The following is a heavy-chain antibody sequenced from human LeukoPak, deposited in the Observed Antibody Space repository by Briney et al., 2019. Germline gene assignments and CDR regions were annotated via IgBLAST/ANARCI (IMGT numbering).Heavy chain of an antibody. CDR3: ARLGGYTSGWDPSDDY. D-gene: IGHD6-19*01. J-gene: IGHJ4*02. Sequence: KPSETLSLTCTVSGGSISSSSYYWGWIRQPPGKGLEWIGSIYYSGSTYYNPSLKSRVTISVDTSKNQFSLKLSSVTAADTAVYYCARLGGYTSGWDPSDDYWGQGTLVTVSS. CDR2: IYYSGST. V-gene: IGHV4-39*07. CDR1: GGSISSSSYY.